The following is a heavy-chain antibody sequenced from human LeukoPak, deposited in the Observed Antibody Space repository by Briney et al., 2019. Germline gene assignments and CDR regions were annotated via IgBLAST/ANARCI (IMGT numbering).Heavy chain of an antibody. D-gene: IGHD6-19*01. V-gene: IGHV4-59*01. CDR3: AREYSSGLNWFDP. CDR2: IYYNGNT. Sequence: SETLSLTCTLSGGSINNYYWSWIRQPPGKGLEWIGYIYYNGNTNYNPSLKSRVTISVDTSKNQFPLKLSSVTAADTAVYFCAREYSSGLNWFDPWGQGTLVTVSS. J-gene: IGHJ5*02. CDR1: GGSINNYY.